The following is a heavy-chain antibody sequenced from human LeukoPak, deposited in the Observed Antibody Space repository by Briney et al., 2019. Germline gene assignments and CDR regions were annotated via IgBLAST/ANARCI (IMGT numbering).Heavy chain of an antibody. CDR3: AKDKRYRGANWFDP. CDR1: GFTFSSYA. V-gene: IGHV3-23*01. CDR2: ISGSGGST. Sequence: PGGSLRLSCAASGFTFSSYAMSWVRQAPGKGLEWVSAISGSGGSTYYADSVKGRFTISIDNSKNTLYLQMNSLRAEDTAVYYCAKDKRYRGANWFDPWGPGTLVTVSS. D-gene: IGHD3-9*01. J-gene: IGHJ5*02.